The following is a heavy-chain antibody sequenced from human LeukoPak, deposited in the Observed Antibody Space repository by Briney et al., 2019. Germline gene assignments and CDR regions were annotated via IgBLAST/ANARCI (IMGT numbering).Heavy chain of an antibody. V-gene: IGHV1-69*13. Sequence: GASVKVSCKVSGKVSVDSFSNYGLSWVRQAPGQSLEWMGGIIPIFGTANYAQRFQGRVAITADESTYTTYIELSGLKSEDTAVYYCARHSTIDAYYYFHAMDVWGQGTTVTVSS. CDR2: IIPIFGTA. J-gene: IGHJ6*02. CDR3: ARHSTIDAYYYFHAMDV. D-gene: IGHD2-2*01. CDR1: GKVSVDSFSNYG.